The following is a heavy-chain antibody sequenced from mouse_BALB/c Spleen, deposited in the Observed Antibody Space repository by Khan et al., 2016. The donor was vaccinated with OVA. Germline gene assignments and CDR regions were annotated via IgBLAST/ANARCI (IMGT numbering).Heavy chain of an antibody. Sequence: QVQLKESGPGLVAPSQSLSITCTVSGFSLSRYSVPWVRQPPGKSLEWLAMIWGGGSTDYNSGLKSRRSISKDNAKSPVFLQMNSLQSEDRAMYYCARAYYRYDGCSGMDYWGQGTSLTVSS. V-gene: IGHV2-6-4*01. D-gene: IGHD2-14*01. CDR2: IWGGGST. J-gene: IGHJ4*01. CDR1: GFSLSRYS. CDR3: ARAYYRYDGCSGMDY.